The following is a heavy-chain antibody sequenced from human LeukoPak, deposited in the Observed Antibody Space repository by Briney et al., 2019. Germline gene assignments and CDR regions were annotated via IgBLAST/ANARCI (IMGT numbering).Heavy chain of an antibody. V-gene: IGHV7-4-1*02. CDR2: INTNTGNP. CDR1: GYTFTSYA. Sequence: ASVKVPCKASGYTFTSYAMNWVRQAPGQGLEWMGWINTNTGNPTYAQGFTGRFVFSLDTSVSTAYLQISSLKAEDTAVYYCARASVAVARLGNDYWGQGTLVTVSS. CDR3: ARASVAVARLGNDY. J-gene: IGHJ4*02. D-gene: IGHD6-19*01.